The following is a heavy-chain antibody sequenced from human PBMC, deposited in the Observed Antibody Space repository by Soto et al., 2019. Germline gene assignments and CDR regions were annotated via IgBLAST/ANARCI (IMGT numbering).Heavy chain of an antibody. J-gene: IGHJ5*02. CDR3: ARERRAARHWFGP. CDR2: INPNSGGT. D-gene: IGHD6-6*01. Sequence: SVKVSCKASGYTFTGYYMHWVRQAPGQGLEWMGWINPNSGGTNYAQKFQGWVTMTRDTSISTAYMELSRLRSDDTAVYYCARERRAARHWFGPWGQGTLVTVSS. V-gene: IGHV1-2*04. CDR1: GYTFTGYY.